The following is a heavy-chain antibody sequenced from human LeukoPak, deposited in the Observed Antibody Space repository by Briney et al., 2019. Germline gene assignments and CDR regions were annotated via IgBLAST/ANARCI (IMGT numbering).Heavy chain of an antibody. CDR1: GFTFSSYG. CDR3: ARGITVFGVVGTPDYVGAFDI. V-gene: IGHV3-30*03. J-gene: IGHJ3*02. CDR2: ISYDGSNK. D-gene: IGHD3-3*01. Sequence: GGSLRLSCAASGFTFSSYGMHWVRQAPGKGLEWVAVISYDGSNKYYADSVKGRFTISRDNSKNTLYLQMNSLRAEDTAVYYCARGITVFGVVGTPDYVGAFDIWGQGTMVTVSS.